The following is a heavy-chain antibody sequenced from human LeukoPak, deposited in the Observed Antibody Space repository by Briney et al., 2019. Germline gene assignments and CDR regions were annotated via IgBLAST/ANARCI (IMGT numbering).Heavy chain of an antibody. D-gene: IGHD3-10*01. Sequence: ASVKVSCKASGYTFTSYFIHWVRQAPGQGLEWMGWINPNSGGTNYAQKFQGRVTMTRDTSISTAYMELSRLRSDDTAVYYCARGGYGSGSSMGYWGQGTLVTVSS. V-gene: IGHV1-2*02. J-gene: IGHJ4*02. CDR2: INPNSGGT. CDR3: ARGGYGSGSSMGY. CDR1: GYTFTSYF.